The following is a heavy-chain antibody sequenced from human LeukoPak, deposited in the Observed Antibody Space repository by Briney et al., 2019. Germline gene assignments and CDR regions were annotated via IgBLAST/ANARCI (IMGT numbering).Heavy chain of an antibody. V-gene: IGHV3-48*03. D-gene: IGHD2-21*02. J-gene: IGHJ4*02. Sequence: GGSLRLSCAASGFTFSSYEMNWVRQAPGKGLEWVSYISSSGSTIYYADSVKGRFTISRDNAKNSLYLQMNSLRAEDTAVYYCAKEGFLVTYDYWGQGTLVTVSS. CDR3: AKEGFLVTYDY. CDR1: GFTFSSYE. CDR2: ISSSGSTI.